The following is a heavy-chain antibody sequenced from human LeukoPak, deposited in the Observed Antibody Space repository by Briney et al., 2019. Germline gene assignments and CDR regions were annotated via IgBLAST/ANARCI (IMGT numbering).Heavy chain of an antibody. CDR2: ISGSGGST. D-gene: IGHD5-12*01. Sequence: PGGSLRLSCAASGFTFSSYAMSWVRQAPGKGLEWVSAISGSGGSTYYADSVKGRFTISRGNSKNTLYLQMNSLRAEDTAVYYCATGCPRYHGGYWERCDDYWGQGTLVTVSS. J-gene: IGHJ4*02. V-gene: IGHV3-23*01. CDR1: GFTFSSYA. CDR3: ATGCPRYHGGYWERCDDY.